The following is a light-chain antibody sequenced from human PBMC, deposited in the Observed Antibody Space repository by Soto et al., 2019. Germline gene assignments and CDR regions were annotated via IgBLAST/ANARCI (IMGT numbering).Light chain of an antibody. CDR2: ENN. CDR3: GTWDSSLSAFYV. CDR1: SSNIGNNY. J-gene: IGLJ1*01. Sequence: QSVLTQPPSVSAAPGQKVTISCSGSSSNIGNNYVSWYQQLPGTAPKLLIYENNKRPSGIPDRFSGSKSGTSATLVITGLQTGDEADYYCGTWDSSLSAFYVFGTGTKLTVL. V-gene: IGLV1-51*02.